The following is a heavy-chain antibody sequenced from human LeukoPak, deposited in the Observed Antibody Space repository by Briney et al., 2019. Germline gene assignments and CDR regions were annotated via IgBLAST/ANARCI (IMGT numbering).Heavy chain of an antibody. Sequence: PGGSLRLSCAASGSTFSSYAMSWVRQAPGKGLEWVSAISGSGGSTYYADSVKGRFTISRDNSKNTLYLQMNSLRAEDTAVYYCASTSTIFGVVIATKFDYWGQGTLVTVSS. V-gene: IGHV3-23*01. D-gene: IGHD3-3*01. CDR3: ASTSTIFGVVIATKFDY. CDR2: ISGSGGST. CDR1: GSTFSSYA. J-gene: IGHJ4*02.